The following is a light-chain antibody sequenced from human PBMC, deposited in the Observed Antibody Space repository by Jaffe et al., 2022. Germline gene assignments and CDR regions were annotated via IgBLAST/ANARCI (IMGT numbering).Light chain of an antibody. CDR1: STNIGNND. J-gene: IGLJ1*01. V-gene: IGLV1-51*02. CDR3: GAWDDSLSVIFV. CDR2: END. Sequence: QSVLTQPPSVSAAPGQKVTISCSGTSTNIGNNDVSWYQHLPGTAPKLLIYENDQRPSDIPDRFSGSKSGTSATLGITGLQTGDEADYYCGAWDDSLSVIFVLGTGTKVTVL.